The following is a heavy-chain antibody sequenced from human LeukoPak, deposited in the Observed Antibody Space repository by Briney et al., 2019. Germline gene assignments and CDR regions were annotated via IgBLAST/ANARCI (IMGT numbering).Heavy chain of an antibody. CDR2: VSRFGGTT. CDR3: VKHVGSRWSNNRFDP. Sequence: GGSLRLSCAASGFTFDSYAMSWVRQAPGKGLEWVSAVSRFGGTTYYADSAKGRFTISRGNSNNTVYLQMNSLRVGDTALYYCVKHVGSRWSNNRFDPWGQGTLVTVS. J-gene: IGHJ5*02. CDR1: GFTFDSYA. D-gene: IGHD6-13*01. V-gene: IGHV3-23*01.